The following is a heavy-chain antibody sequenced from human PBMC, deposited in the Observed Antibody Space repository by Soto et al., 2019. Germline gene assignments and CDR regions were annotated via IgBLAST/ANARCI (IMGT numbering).Heavy chain of an antibody. CDR3: ARALRITMILGVGAFDS. CDR2: ISSSGSTI. J-gene: IGHJ3*01. CDR1: GFTFSDYF. Sequence: GGSLRLSCAASGFTFSDYFMSWIRQAPGKGLEWVSYISSSGSTIYYADSVKGRFTISRDNAKNSLYLQMNSLRAEDTAVYYCARALRITMILGVGAFDSWGQGTMVTVSS. D-gene: IGHD3-22*01. V-gene: IGHV3-11*01.